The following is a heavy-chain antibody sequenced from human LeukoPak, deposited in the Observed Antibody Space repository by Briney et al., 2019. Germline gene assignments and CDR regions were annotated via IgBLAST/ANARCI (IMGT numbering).Heavy chain of an antibody. Sequence: ASVKVSCKASGYTFTSYGISWVRQAPGQGLEWMGWISAYNGNTNYAQKLQGRVTMTTDTSTSTAYMELRSLRSDDTAVYYCARDPWGDFWSGYQSAEYNWFDPWGQGTLVTVSS. D-gene: IGHD3-3*01. CDR1: GYTFTSYG. CDR3: ARDPWGDFWSGYQSAEYNWFDP. J-gene: IGHJ5*02. CDR2: ISAYNGNT. V-gene: IGHV1-18*01.